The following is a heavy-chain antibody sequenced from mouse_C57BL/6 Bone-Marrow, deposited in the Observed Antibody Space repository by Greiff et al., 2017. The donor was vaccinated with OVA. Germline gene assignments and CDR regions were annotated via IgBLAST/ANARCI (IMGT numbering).Heavy chain of an antibody. Sequence: QVQLQQPGAELVMPGASVKLSCKASGYTFTSYWMHWVKQRPGQGLEWIGEIDPSDSYTNYNQKFKGKSTLTVDKSSSTAYMQLSSLTSEDSAVYYCEREDYGSIYYAMDYWGQGTSVTVSS. V-gene: IGHV1-69*01. D-gene: IGHD1-1*01. J-gene: IGHJ4*01. CDR3: EREDYGSIYYAMDY. CDR1: GYTFTSYW. CDR2: IDPSDSYT.